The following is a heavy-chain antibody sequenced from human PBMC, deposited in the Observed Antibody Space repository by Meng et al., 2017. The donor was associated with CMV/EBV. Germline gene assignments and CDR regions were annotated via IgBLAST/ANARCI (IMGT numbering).Heavy chain of an antibody. V-gene: IGHV4-39*07. CDR1: GGSISTSDYY. CDR3: ARVSGSWFDP. CDR2: IHYRGST. J-gene: IGHJ5*02. Sequence: GSLRLSCTVSGGSISTSDYYWNWIRQPPGKGLEWIGTIHYRGSTSYNPSLKSRLTASVDTSKNQFSLKLSSVTAADTAVYYCARVSGSWFDPWGQGTLVTVSS. D-gene: IGHD3-10*01.